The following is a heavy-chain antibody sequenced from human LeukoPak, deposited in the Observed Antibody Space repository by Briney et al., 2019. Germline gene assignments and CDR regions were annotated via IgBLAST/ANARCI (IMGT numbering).Heavy chain of an antibody. D-gene: IGHD5-12*01. CDR1: GFTFSSYE. J-gene: IGHJ4*02. CDR3: ARIMVATTREAFDY. V-gene: IGHV3-48*03. CDR2: ISSSGSTI. Sequence: PGGSLRLSCAASGFTFSSYEMNWVRQAPGKGLEWVSHISSSGSTIYYADSVKGRFTISRDNAKNSLYLQMNSLRAEDTAIYYCARIMVATTREAFDYWGQGTRVTVSS.